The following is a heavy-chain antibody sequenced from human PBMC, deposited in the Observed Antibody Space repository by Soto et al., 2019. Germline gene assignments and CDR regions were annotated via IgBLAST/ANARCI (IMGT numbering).Heavy chain of an antibody. V-gene: IGHV1-69*12. CDR2: IIPISGTA. Sequence: QVQLVQSGAEVKKPGSSVKVSCKASGGTFRRDAISWVRQAPGQGLEWMGGIIPISGTANYAQKFQGRVTITADESTSTAYMELSSLRSEHTAVYYCARSGSTVIVVVNGYYYYAMDVWGQGTTVTVS. D-gene: IGHD3-22*01. CDR3: ARSGSTVIVVVNGYYYYAMDV. CDR1: GGTFRRDA. J-gene: IGHJ6*02.